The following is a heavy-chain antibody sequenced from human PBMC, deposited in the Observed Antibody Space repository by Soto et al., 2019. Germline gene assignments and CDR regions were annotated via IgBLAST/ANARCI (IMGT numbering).Heavy chain of an antibody. CDR1: GFSLSTSGVG. D-gene: IGHD3-22*01. CDR3: AHHVARSRELYYYDSSGYFDY. V-gene: IGHV2-5*01. Sequence: SGPTLVKPTQTLTLTCTFSGFSLSTSGVGVGWIRQPPGKALEWLALIYWNDDKRYSPSLKSRLTITKDTSKNQVVLTMTNMDPVDTATYYCAHHVARSRELYYYDSSGYFDYWGQGTLVTVSS. J-gene: IGHJ4*02. CDR2: IYWNDDK.